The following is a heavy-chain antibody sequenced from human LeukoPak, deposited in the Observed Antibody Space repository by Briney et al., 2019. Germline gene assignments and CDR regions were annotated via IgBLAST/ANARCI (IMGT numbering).Heavy chain of an antibody. CDR1: GYSFTSYW. Sequence: GESLKISCQGSGYSFTSYWIGWVRQMPAKGLEWMGIIYPGDSDTRYSPSFQGQVTISADKSIRTAFLQWSSLKASDTAMYYCASPRRGYNYGDSFDVWGQGTMVTVSS. V-gene: IGHV5-51*01. CDR3: ASPRRGYNYGDSFDV. D-gene: IGHD5-18*01. CDR2: IYPGDSDT. J-gene: IGHJ3*01.